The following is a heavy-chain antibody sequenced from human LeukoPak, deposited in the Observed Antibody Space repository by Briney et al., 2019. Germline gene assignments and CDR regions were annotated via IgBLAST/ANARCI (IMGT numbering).Heavy chain of an antibody. CDR2: FDPEDGET. CDR3: ATDGSGSYPDAFDI. J-gene: IGHJ3*02. D-gene: IGHD1-26*01. CDR1: GYTLTELS. V-gene: IGHV1-24*01. Sequence: ASVTVSCTVSGYTLTELSMHWVRQAPGKGLEWMGGFDPEDGETIYAQKFQGRVTMTEDTSTDTAYMELSSLRSEDTAVYYCATDGSGSYPDAFDIWGQGTMVTVSS.